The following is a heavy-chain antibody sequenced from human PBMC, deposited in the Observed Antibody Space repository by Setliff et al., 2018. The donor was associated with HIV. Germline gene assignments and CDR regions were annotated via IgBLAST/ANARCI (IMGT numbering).Heavy chain of an antibody. J-gene: IGHJ6*02. D-gene: IGHD1-26*01. Sequence: SETLSLTCTVSGGSINNHYWYWIQQPPGKGLEWIGYIYISGTTNYNPSLKNRVTMSLDTSKTQVSLRLTSVTAADTAVYYCARRSIVGVTRGFYYYGLDVWGQGTTVTVSS. V-gene: IGHV4-4*09. CDR3: ARRSIVGVTRGFYYYGLDV. CDR1: GGSINNHY. CDR2: IYISGTT.